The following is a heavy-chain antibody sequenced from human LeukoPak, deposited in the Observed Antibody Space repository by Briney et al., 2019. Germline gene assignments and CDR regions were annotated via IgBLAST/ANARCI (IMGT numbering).Heavy chain of an antibody. Sequence: GGSLRLSCAASGFTFSSYWMHWVRQAPGKGLVWVSRINSDGSGTSYADSVKGRFTISRDNAKNTLYLQMNSLRAEDTAVYYCARDPRDSNHYGTYYYYGMDVWGQGTTVTVSS. CDR2: INSDGSGT. CDR3: ARDPRDSNHYGTYYYYGMDV. V-gene: IGHV3-74*01. D-gene: IGHD4-11*01. J-gene: IGHJ6*02. CDR1: GFTFSSYW.